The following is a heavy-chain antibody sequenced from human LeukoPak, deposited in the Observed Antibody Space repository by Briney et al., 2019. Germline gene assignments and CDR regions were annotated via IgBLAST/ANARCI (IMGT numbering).Heavy chain of an antibody. J-gene: IGHJ4*02. D-gene: IGHD6-13*01. Sequence: GGSLRLSCAASGFTFSSYGMHLVRQAPGKGLEWVAVIWYDGSNKYYADSVKGRFTISRDNSKNTLYLQMNSLRAEDTAVYYCARSPISSWGIDYWGQGTLVTVSS. CDR3: ARSPISSWGIDY. CDR2: IWYDGSNK. V-gene: IGHV3-33*01. CDR1: GFTFSSYG.